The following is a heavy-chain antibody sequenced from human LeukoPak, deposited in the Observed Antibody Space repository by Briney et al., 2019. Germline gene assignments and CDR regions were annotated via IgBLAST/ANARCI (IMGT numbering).Heavy chain of an antibody. CDR1: GGPISSSGYY. J-gene: IGHJ5*02. D-gene: IGHD1-26*01. V-gene: IGHV4-39*01. CDR3: ARHEYSGSYYGLSWFDP. Sequence: SETLSLTCTVSGGPISSSGYYWGWIRQPPGKGLEWIARIYYGGSTYYNPSLKSRVTISVDTSKNQLSLKLSSLTAAGTAVYYWARHEYSGSYYGLSWFDPWGQGTLVTVSS. CDR2: IYYGGST.